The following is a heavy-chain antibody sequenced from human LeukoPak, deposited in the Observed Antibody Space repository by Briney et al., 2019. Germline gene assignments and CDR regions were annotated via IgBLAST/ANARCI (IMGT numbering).Heavy chain of an antibody. V-gene: IGHV1-46*01. J-gene: IGHJ4*02. CDR2: INPSGGST. CDR3: ARGVVVAATQNPRFDY. CDR1: GYTFTSYY. Sequence: ASVKVSCKASGYTFTSYYMHWVRQAPGQGLEWMGIINPSGGSTSYAQKFQGRVTMTRDTSTSTVYMELSSLRSEDTAVYYCARGVVVAATQNPRFDYWGQGTLVTVSS. D-gene: IGHD2-15*01.